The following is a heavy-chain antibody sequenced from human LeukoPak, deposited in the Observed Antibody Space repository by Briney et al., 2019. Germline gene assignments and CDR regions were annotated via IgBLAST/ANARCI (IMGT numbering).Heavy chain of an antibody. CDR2: ISSSRGNAV. V-gene: IGHV3-48*04. Sequence: GGSLRLSCAASGFTCSDYAMNWVRQAPGKGLEWVSYISSSRGNAVYYAASVRGRFTISRDDAKNSLNLQMNSLRAEDTALYYCAKDMRGTPTTGYVDYWGQGTLVTVSS. CDR3: AKDMRGTPTTGYVDY. J-gene: IGHJ4*02. CDR1: GFTCSDYA. D-gene: IGHD1-1*01.